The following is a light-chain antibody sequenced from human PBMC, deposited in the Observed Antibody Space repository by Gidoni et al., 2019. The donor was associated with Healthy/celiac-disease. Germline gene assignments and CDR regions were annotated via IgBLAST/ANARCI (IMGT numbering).Light chain of an antibody. J-gene: IGLJ2*01. Sequence: QSALTQPASVSGSPGQSITISCTGTSSDVGGYNYVSWYQQHPGKAPKLMIYDVSNRPSGVCNRFSGSKSGNTASLTISGLQAEDEADYYRSSYTSSSTLVFGGGTKLTVL. CDR2: DVS. CDR3: SSYTSSSTLV. V-gene: IGLV2-14*01. CDR1: SSDVGGYNY.